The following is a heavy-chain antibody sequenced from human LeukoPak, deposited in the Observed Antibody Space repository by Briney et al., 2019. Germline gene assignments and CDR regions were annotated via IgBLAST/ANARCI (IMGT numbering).Heavy chain of an antibody. V-gene: IGHV3-23*01. CDR3: AKTPTPAAVGKPFDY. CDR2: ITISGDST. D-gene: IGHD6-13*01. CDR1: GFTFSGYA. Sequence: PGGSLRLSCAASGFTFSGYAMTWVRQAPGKGLEWVSGITISGDSTYYADSVKGRFTISRDKSKNTLYLQMNTLRAEDTAVYYCAKTPTPAAVGKPFDYWGQGTLVTVSS. J-gene: IGHJ4*02.